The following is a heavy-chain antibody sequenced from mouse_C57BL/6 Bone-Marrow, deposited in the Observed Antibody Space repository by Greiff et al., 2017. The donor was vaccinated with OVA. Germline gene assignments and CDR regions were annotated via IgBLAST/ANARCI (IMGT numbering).Heavy chain of an antibody. J-gene: IGHJ4*01. D-gene: IGHD2-1*01. Sequence: QVQLQQPGAELVMPGASVKLSCKASGYTFTSYWMHWVKQRPGQGLEWIGEIDPSDSYTNYNQKFKGKSTLTVDKSSSTAYMQLSSLTSEDSAVYDCARDDYGNYGYYAMDYWGQGTSVTVSS. V-gene: IGHV1-69*01. CDR2: IDPSDSYT. CDR3: ARDDYGNYGYYAMDY. CDR1: GYTFTSYW.